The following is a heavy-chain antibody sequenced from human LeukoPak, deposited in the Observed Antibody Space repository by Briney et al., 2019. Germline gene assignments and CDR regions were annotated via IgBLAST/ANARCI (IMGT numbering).Heavy chain of an antibody. V-gene: IGHV3-23*01. Sequence: PGGSLRLSCAVSGITLSNYGMSWVRQAPGKGLEWVAGISDSGGRTNYADSVKGRFTISRDNAKNTLYLQMNSLRAEDTAIYYCARGGGWDTIFRVVQYMDVWGKGTTVTVSS. CDR3: ARGGGWDTIFRVVQYMDV. D-gene: IGHD3-3*01. CDR1: GITLSNYG. J-gene: IGHJ6*03. CDR2: ISDSGGRT.